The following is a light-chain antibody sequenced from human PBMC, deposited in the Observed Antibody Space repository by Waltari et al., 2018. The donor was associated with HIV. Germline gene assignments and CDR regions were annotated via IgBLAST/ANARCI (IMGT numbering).Light chain of an antibody. J-gene: IGLJ1*01. CDR3: AAWDVSLRGAYV. CDR2: RNN. Sequence: QSVLTQPPSASGTPGQRVTISCSGASSDIGSNYVYGYQQLPGTAPKLLIYRNNQRPSGVPDRFSGSKSGTSASLAISGLRSEDEADYYCAAWDVSLRGAYVFGTGTKVAVL. V-gene: IGLV1-47*01. CDR1: SSDIGSNY.